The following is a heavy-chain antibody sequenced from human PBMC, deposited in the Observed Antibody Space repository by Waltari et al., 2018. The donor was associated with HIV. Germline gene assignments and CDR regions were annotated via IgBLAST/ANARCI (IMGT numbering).Heavy chain of an antibody. V-gene: IGHV4-39*01. Sequence: QLHRQYSGTGLVKPSEALSLACTVSGCSIRSRRFCCGWIRLPPGQGLEWIVSSIYSGSTYYNPSLNSRVTISVDTSRNQFSLKRTSVTAADTALYYCARQDATSYYFGAEMSPRSFPFWFAPWGQGTLVTVSS. CDR2: SIYSGST. J-gene: IGHJ5*02. D-gene: IGHD3-10*01. CDR1: GCSIRSRRFC. CDR3: ARQDATSYYFGAEMSPRSFPFWFAP.